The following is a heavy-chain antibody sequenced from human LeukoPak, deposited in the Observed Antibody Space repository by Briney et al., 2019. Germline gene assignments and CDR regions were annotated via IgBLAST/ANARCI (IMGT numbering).Heavy chain of an antibody. V-gene: IGHV3-7*05. CDR3: VRFPTGFDY. CDR1: GFTFSNFW. J-gene: IGHJ4*02. CDR2: INKDGSDK. D-gene: IGHD4-17*01. Sequence: GGSLRLSCAASGFTFSNFWMTWVRQAPGKGLEWVASINKDGSDKYYVDSVKGRFTISRDNAKNSLYLQMNSLRGEDTAVYYCVRFPTGFDYWGQGSLVTVSS.